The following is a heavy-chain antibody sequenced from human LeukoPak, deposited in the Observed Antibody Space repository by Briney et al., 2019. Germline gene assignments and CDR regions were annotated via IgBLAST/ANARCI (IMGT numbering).Heavy chain of an antibody. CDR3: ARGPYYYGSGSSNKVPLDY. V-gene: IGHV1-18*01. J-gene: IGHJ4*02. D-gene: IGHD3-10*01. Sequence: ASVKVSCKASGYTFTSYGISWVRQAPGQGLEWMGWISAYNGNTNYAQKLQGRVTMTTDTSTSTAYMELRSLRSDDTAVYYCARGPYYYGSGSSNKVPLDYWGQGTLVTVSS. CDR2: ISAYNGNT. CDR1: GYTFTSYG.